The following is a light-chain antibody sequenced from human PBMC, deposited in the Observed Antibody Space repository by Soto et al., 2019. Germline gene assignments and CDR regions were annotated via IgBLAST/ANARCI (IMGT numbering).Light chain of an antibody. CDR3: QQHRTYPWG. J-gene: IGKJ1*01. CDR1: QTISSW. V-gene: IGKV1-5*01. Sequence: TLSGREGDRVPITGRASQTISSWLAWYQQKTGKAPKLLIFDASSLESRVSSRFSGRGCGTQFTLNICSLQIDDFATYYCQQHRTYPWGIGQGTKVDIK. CDR2: DAS.